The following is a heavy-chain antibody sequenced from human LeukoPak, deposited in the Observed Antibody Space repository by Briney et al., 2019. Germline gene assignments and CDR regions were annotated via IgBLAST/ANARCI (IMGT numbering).Heavy chain of an antibody. V-gene: IGHV1-2*02. D-gene: IGHD5-12*01. Sequence: ASVRVSCKASGHTFTAYYMHWVRQAPGQGLEWMGWIHPGSGDTKYAQKLQGRVTLTRDTSSSTAYMDLSGLRSDDTALYYCASYASGYNWLRAWGQGTQVTVSS. CDR3: ASYASGYNWLRA. CDR2: IHPGSGDT. J-gene: IGHJ5*02. CDR1: GHTFTAYY.